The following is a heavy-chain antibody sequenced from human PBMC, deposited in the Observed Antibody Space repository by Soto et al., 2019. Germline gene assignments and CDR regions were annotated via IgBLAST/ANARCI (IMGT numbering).Heavy chain of an antibody. J-gene: IGHJ4*02. CDR2: TSYDASNK. Sequence: QVQLVESGGGVVQPGRSLRLSCVGSGFSFSTYGMHWLRQPPGKGLEWVAVTSYDASNKYYADSVKGRFTISRDNSKNTLYLQMDSLRAEDTAVYYCATRGTRGQFDSWGQGTLVTDSS. D-gene: IGHD3-16*01. V-gene: IGHV3-30*03. CDR1: GFSFSTYG. CDR3: ATRGTRGQFDS.